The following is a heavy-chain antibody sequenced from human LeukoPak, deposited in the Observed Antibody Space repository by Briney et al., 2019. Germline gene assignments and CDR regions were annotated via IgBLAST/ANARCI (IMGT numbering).Heavy chain of an antibody. CDR1: GGSISSSSYY. CDR3: ARHYGTPHAYYYDSSGYLNWFDP. CDR2: IYYSGST. D-gene: IGHD3-22*01. V-gene: IGHV4-39*01. Sequence: PSETLSLTCTVSGGSISSSSYYWGWIRQPPGKGLEWIGSIYYSGSTYYNPSLKSRVTISVDTSKNQFSLKLSSVTAADTAVYYCARHYGTPHAYYYDSSGYLNWFDPWGQGTLVTVSS. J-gene: IGHJ5*02.